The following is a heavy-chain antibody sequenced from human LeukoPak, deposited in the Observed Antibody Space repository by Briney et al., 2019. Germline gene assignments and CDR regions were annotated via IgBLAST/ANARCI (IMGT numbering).Heavy chain of an antibody. Sequence: GGSLRLSCAASGFTFSSYAMSWVRKAPGRALEWVSDIRGSGGSTYYADSVKGRFTISRDNSKNTLYLQMNSLRAEDTAVYYCAKAPHYYGSGSYPPNDYWGQGTLVTVSS. CDR3: AKAPHYYGSGSYPPNDY. CDR2: IRGSGGST. V-gene: IGHV3-23*01. CDR1: GFTFSSYA. J-gene: IGHJ4*02. D-gene: IGHD3-10*01.